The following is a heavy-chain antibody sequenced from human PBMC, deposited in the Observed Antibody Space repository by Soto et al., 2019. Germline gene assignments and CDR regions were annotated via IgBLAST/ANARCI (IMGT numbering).Heavy chain of an antibody. CDR1: GFTFSSYA. Sequence: QVQLVESVGGVVQPGRSLRLSCAASGFTFSSYAMHWVRQAPGKGLELVAIISYDGSNKYYADSVKGRFTISRDNSKNTLYLQMNSLRAEDTAVYYCAREPCSSSWCDYYYYGMDVWGQGTTVTVSS. CDR2: ISYDGSNK. V-gene: IGHV3-30-3*01. J-gene: IGHJ6*02. CDR3: AREPCSSSWCDYYYYGMDV. D-gene: IGHD6-13*01.